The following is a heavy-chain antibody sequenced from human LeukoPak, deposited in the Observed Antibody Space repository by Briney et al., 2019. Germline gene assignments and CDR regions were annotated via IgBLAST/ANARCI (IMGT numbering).Heavy chain of an antibody. V-gene: IGHV3-48*01. CDR2: ISSSSTTI. CDR1: GFTFSSYS. J-gene: IGHJ4*02. Sequence: GGSLRLSCAASGFTFSSYSMNWVRQAPGKGLEWVSFISSSSTTIYYADSVKGRFTIPRDNAKNSLYLQMNSLRAEDTAVYYCARDRGYYFDYWGQGTLVTVSS. CDR3: ARDRGYYFDY.